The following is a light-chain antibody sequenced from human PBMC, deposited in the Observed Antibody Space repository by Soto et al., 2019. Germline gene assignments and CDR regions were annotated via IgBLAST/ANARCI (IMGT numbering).Light chain of an antibody. J-gene: IGLJ1*01. V-gene: IGLV2-23*02. CDR1: SSDVGGSNF. Sequence: QSALTQPASVSDSPGQSITISCTGTSSDVGGSNFVSWYQQHPGKPPKLIIYDVANRPSGVSNRFSGSKSGNTASLTISGLQAEDEADYYCSSYAGSSTFYVFGTGTKVTVL. CDR3: SSYAGSSTFYV. CDR2: DVA.